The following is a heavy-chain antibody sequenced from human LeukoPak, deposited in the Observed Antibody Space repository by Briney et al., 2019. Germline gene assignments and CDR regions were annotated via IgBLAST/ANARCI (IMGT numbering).Heavy chain of an antibody. CDR2: IGGST. J-gene: IGHJ6*03. V-gene: IGHV1-46*01. Sequence: ASVKVSCKASGYTFSNYYIHWVRQAPGQGLEWMGIIGGSTNYAQKFQGRVTMTRDTSTSTVYMELSSLRSEDTAVYYCAKMSLLPNYYYYYYMDVWGKGTTVTISS. CDR3: AKMSLLPNYYYYYYMDV. CDR1: GYTFSNYY. D-gene: IGHD5/OR15-5a*01.